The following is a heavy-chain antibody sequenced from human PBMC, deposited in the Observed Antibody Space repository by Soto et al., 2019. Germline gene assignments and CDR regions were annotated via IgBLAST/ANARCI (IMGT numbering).Heavy chain of an antibody. CDR2: ISYDGSNK. J-gene: IGHJ4*02. Sequence: PGGSLRLSCAASGFTFSSYAMHWVRQAPGKGLEWVAVISYDGSNKYYADSVKGRFTISRDNSKNTLYLQMNSLRAEDTAVYYCARDGYTMIVVVTPPDYRGQGTLVTVSS. D-gene: IGHD3-22*01. CDR1: GFTFSSYA. V-gene: IGHV3-30-3*01. CDR3: ARDGYTMIVVVTPPDY.